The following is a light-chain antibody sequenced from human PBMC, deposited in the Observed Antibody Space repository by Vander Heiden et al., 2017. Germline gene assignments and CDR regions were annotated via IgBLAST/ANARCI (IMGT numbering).Light chain of an antibody. J-gene: IGKJ1*01. V-gene: IGKV1-8*01. CDR3: QQDDSYPLVA. CDR2: AAS. Sequence: AIRMTQSPSSFSASTGDRVTITCRASQGISSYLAWYQQKPGKAPKLLIYAASTLQSGVPSRFRRSGFGTDFTLTISRLQSEDFATYYCQQDDSYPLVAFGQGTKVEIK. CDR1: QGISSY.